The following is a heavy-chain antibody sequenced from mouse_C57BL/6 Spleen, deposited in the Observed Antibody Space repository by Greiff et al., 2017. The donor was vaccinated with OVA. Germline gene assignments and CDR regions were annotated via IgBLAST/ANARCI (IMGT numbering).Heavy chain of an antibody. CDR3: ARGSPTGTEYYFDY. J-gene: IGHJ2*01. CDR2: IYPGGGYT. V-gene: IGHV1-63*01. CDR1: GYTFTNYW. D-gene: IGHD4-1*01. Sequence: QVQLQQCGAELVRPGTSVKMSCKASGYTFTNYWIGWAKQRPGHGLEWIGDIYPGGGYTNYNEKFKGKATLTADKSSSTAYMQFSSLTSEDSAIYYCARGSPTGTEYYFDYWGQGTTLTVSS.